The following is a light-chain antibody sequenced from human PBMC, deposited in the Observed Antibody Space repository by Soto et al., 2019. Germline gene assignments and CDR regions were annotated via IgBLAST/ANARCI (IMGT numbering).Light chain of an antibody. CDR2: DAS. CDR3: QQYHNWPIT. V-gene: IGKV3-15*01. Sequence: EIVMSQSPATVSVSPGERATLSCRASQSVSSNLAWHQQKPGQAPRILMYDASTRATGIPARFSGSGSGTEFTLTISSLQSEDFAVYYCQQYHNWPITFGQGTRLEIK. J-gene: IGKJ5*01. CDR1: QSVSSN.